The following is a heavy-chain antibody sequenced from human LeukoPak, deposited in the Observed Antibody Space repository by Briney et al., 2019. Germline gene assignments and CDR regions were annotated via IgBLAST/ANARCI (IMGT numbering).Heavy chain of an antibody. Sequence: PSETLSLTCTVSGGSISSSSYYWGWIRQPPGKGLEWIGSFYYSGRIYYNPSLKSRGTISVDTSENQFSLKLTSVTAADTALYYCARARGYCSRTDCYGAFDSWSQGTVVTVSS. D-gene: IGHD2-2*01. CDR1: GGSISSSSYY. CDR3: ARARGYCSRTDCYGAFDS. V-gene: IGHV4-39*01. CDR2: FYYSGRI. J-gene: IGHJ3*02.